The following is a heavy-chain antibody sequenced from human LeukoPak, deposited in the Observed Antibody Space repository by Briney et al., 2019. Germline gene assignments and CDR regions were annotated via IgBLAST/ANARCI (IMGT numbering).Heavy chain of an antibody. V-gene: IGHV1-18*01. CDR2: ISAYNGNT. J-gene: IGHJ4*02. CDR1: GYTFTSYG. CDR3: ARENGFPGYCSGGSCYPDTYYFDY. D-gene: IGHD2-15*01. Sequence: GASVKVSCTASGYTFTSYGISWVRQAPGQGLEWMGWISAYNGNTNYAQKLQDRVTMTTDTSTSTAYMELRSLRSDDTAVYYCARENGFPGYCSGGSCYPDTYYFDYWGQGTLVTVSS.